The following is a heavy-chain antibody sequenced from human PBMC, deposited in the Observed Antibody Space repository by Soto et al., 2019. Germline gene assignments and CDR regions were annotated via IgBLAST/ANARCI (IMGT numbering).Heavy chain of an antibody. J-gene: IGHJ2*01. CDR2: ISGSASGT. D-gene: IGHD1-26*01. V-gene: IGHV3-23*01. CDR1: GFTFSNYA. CDR3: AKSGSAGAAYWYFDS. Sequence: EEQLLESGGGLVQPGGSLRLSCSASGFTFSNYALNWVRQAPGKGLEWVSGISGSASGTYYTDSVQGRFTISRDNSNNTLYLQMNNLRAEDTALYYCAKSGSAGAAYWYFDSWGRGTLVTVSS.